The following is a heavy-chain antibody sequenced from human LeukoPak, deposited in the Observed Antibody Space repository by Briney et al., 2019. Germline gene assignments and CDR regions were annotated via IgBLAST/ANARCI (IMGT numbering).Heavy chain of an antibody. Sequence: ASVKVSCKASGGXFSSYAISWVRQAPGQGLEWLGRINPNGGDTNYAQKFQGRVTMASDTSISTAYMELNSLMSDDTAVYYCVRVGFTTSWSNFDHWGQGTLVTVSS. V-gene: IGHV1-2*06. CDR3: VRVGFTTSWSNFDH. D-gene: IGHD2-2*01. CDR1: GGXFSSYA. J-gene: IGHJ4*02. CDR2: INPNGGDT.